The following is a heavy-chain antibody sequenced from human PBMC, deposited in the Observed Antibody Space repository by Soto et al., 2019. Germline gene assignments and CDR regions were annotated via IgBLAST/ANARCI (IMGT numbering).Heavy chain of an antibody. CDR3: AMLGGWSGGSSGMDV. J-gene: IGHJ6*02. CDR2: IRRKANSYNT. Sequence: ESGGGLVQPGGSLRLSCAASGLIFSDYHMDWVRQAPGKGLEWVGRIRRKANSYNTEYTASVKGRFTISRDDSKNSLYLQMNSVKSEDTSVYYCAMLGGWSGGSSGMDVWGQGTTVTVSS. CDR1: GLIFSDYH. V-gene: IGHV3-72*01. D-gene: IGHD6-19*01.